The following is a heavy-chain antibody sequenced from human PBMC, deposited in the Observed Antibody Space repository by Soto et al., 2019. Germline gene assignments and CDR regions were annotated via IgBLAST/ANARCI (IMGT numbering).Heavy chain of an antibody. J-gene: IGHJ3*02. V-gene: IGHV2-70*04. CDR2: IDWDDDK. Sequence: SGPTLVNPTQTLTLTCPFSGFSFTTSEMRVGWIRQPPGKALEWLARIDWDDDKFYSTSLKTRLTISKDTSKNQVVLKMTNMDPVDTATYYCAHIEVSGSAFDIWGQGTMGTVSS. D-gene: IGHD2-15*01. CDR1: GFSFTTSEMR. CDR3: AHIEVSGSAFDI.